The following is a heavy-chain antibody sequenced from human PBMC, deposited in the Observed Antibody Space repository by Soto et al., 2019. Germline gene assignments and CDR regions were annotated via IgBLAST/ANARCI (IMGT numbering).Heavy chain of an antibody. D-gene: IGHD6-13*01. CDR2: FDPEDGET. CDR3: ATERSSWYYFDY. CDR1: GYTLTGLS. V-gene: IGHV1-24*01. J-gene: IGHJ4*02. Sequence: GASVKVSCKVSGYTLTGLSMHWVGPAPGKGLEWMGGFDPEDGETIYAQKFQGRVTMTEDTSTDTAYMELSSLRSEDTAVYYCATERSSWYYFDYWGQGTLVTVSS.